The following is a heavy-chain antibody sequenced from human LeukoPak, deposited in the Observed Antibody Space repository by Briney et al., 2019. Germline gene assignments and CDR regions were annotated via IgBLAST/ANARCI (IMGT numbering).Heavy chain of an antibody. CDR2: INHSGST. CDR1: GGSFSGYY. CDR3: ARHAVVVPAAISYYYYMDV. D-gene: IGHD2-2*01. V-gene: IGHV4-34*01. J-gene: IGHJ6*03. Sequence: SETLSLTCAVYGGSFSGYYWSWIRQPPGKGLEWIGEINHSGSTNYNPSLKSRVTISVDTSKNQFSLKLSSVTAADTAVYYCARHAVVVPAAISYYYYMDVWGKGTTVTVSS.